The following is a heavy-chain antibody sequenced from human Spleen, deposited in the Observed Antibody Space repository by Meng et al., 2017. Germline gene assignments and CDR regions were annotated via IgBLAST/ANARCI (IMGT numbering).Heavy chain of an antibody. CDR2: LYSGGGT. J-gene: IGHJ4*02. Sequence: GESLKISCAASGFIVSSDYMHWLRQAPGKGLEWVSVLYSGGGTYYADSVKGRFTISRDNSKNTVYLQMNSLRAEDTAVYYCARVHKAIVVVTAIYFDYWGQGTLVTVSS. CDR1: GFIVSSDY. D-gene: IGHD2-21*02. CDR3: ARVHKAIVVVTAIYFDY. V-gene: IGHV3-53*01.